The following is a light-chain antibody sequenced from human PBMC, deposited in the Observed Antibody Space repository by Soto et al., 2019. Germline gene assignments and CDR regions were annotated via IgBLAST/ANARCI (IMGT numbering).Light chain of an antibody. CDR1: SSDVGAYNF. CDR3: SSYAGFNNVV. V-gene: IGLV2-8*01. J-gene: IGLJ2*01. Sequence: QPVLTQPPSASGSPGQSVTISCTGTSSDVGAYNFVSWYQQYPGKAPKLTIYDVTKRPSGVPDRFSGSKSGNTASLTVSGLQAEDEADYYCSSYAGFNNVVFGGGTKVTVL. CDR2: DVT.